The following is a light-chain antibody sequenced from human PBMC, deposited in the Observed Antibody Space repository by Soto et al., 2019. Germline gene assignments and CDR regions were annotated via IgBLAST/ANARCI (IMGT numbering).Light chain of an antibody. CDR1: QSVSSSY. Sequence: EIVLTQSPGTLSLSPGERATLSYRASQSVSSSYLAWYQQKPGQAPRLLIYGASSRATGIPDRFSGSGSGTDFTLTISRLEPEDFATYYCLQDDDYPWTFGPGTKVDIK. V-gene: IGKV3-20*01. CDR2: GAS. J-gene: IGKJ1*01. CDR3: LQDDDYPWT.